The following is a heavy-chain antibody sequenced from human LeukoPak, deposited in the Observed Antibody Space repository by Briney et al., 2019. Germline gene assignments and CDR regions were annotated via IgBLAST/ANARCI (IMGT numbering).Heavy chain of an antibody. CDR3: ARDREVTGPIDY. Sequence: GGSLRPSGAASGFTFRGYWMSWGRQAPGKGLEWVANIKQVGTVKYYVDSAKGRFTISRDNAKNSMFLQMTSRRAADTAVYYCARDREVTGPIDYWGEGTLVTVSS. D-gene: IGHD2-21*02. CDR2: IKQVGTVK. J-gene: IGHJ4*02. CDR1: GFTFRGYW. V-gene: IGHV3-7*04.